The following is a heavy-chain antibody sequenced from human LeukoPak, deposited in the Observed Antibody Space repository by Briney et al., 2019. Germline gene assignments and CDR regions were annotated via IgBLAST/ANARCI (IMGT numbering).Heavy chain of an antibody. Sequence: VASVKVFFKASGYPLTSYGISWVRQAPGQGLEWMGWISAYNGNTNYAQKLQGRVTMTTDTSTSTAYMELRSLRSDDTAVYYCASVRRAGAFDIWGQGTMVTVSS. J-gene: IGHJ3*02. CDR2: ISAYNGNT. V-gene: IGHV1-18*01. CDR3: ASVRRAGAFDI. CDR1: GYPLTSYG. D-gene: IGHD6-19*01.